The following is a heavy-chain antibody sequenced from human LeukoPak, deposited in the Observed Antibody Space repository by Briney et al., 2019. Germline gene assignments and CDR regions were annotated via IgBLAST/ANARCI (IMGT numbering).Heavy chain of an antibody. V-gene: IGHV1-69*13. D-gene: IGHD2-15*01. J-gene: IGHJ3*02. CDR2: IIPIFGTA. CDR3: ARDGGNPDYAFDI. Sequence: SVKVSCKASGGTFSSYAISWVRQAPGQGLEWMGGIIPIFGTANYAQKFQGRVTITADESTSTAYMELSSLRSEDTAVYYCARDGGNPDYAFDIWGQGTMVTASS. CDR1: GGTFSSYA.